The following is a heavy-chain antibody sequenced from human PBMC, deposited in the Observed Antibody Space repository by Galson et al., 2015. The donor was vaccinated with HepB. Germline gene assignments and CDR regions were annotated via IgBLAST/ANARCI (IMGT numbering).Heavy chain of an antibody. D-gene: IGHD2-2*01. CDR1: GGTFSSYA. Sequence: SVKVSCKASGGTFSSYAISWVRQAPGQGLEWMGGIIPIFGTANYAQKFQGRVTITADESTSTAYMELSSLRSEDTAVYYCARVGSLLVVPADRPVNYYYGMDVWGQGTTVTVSS. J-gene: IGHJ6*02. CDR2: IIPIFGTA. CDR3: ARVGSLLVVPADRPVNYYYGMDV. V-gene: IGHV1-69*13.